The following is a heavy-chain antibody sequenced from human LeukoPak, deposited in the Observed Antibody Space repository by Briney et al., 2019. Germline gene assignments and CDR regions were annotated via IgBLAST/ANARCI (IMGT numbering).Heavy chain of an antibody. Sequence: GGSLRLSCAASGFTVSSNYMSWVRQAPGKGLERVLVIYSGGSTYYADSVKGRFTISRDNSKNTLYLQMNSLRAEDTAVYYCARGNSSSWYGLFDYWGQGTLVTVSS. CDR3: ARGNSSSWYGLFDY. V-gene: IGHV3-53*01. CDR2: IYSGGST. J-gene: IGHJ4*02. D-gene: IGHD6-13*01. CDR1: GFTVSSNY.